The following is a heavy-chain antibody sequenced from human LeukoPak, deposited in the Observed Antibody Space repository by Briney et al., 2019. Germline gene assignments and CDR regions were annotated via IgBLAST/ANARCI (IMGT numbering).Heavy chain of an antibody. CDR2: IYSGGST. D-gene: IGHD6-6*01. CDR1: GFTFSSYS. Sequence: GGSLRLSCAASGFTFSSYSMNWVRQAPGKGLEWVSVIYSGGSTGYADSVKGRFTISRDNSKNTLYLQMNSLRAEDTAVYYCAKVRIAARIFDYWGQGTLVTVSS. CDR3: AKVRIAARIFDY. J-gene: IGHJ4*02. V-gene: IGHV3-23*03.